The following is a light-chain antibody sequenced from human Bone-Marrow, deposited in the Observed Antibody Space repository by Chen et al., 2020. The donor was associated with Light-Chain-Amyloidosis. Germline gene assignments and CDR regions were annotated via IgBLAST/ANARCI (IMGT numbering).Light chain of an antibody. J-gene: IGLJ2*01. Sequence: QSVLTPPPSASGTPGQRGTISCSGSRSSIGTNTVNWYQQFSGTAPKLLIYFNSQRPSGVPDRFSGSKSGTSASLAISGLQSDDEADYFCAAWDDGLNGVLFGGGTKLTVL. CDR2: FNS. CDR3: AAWDDGLNGVL. V-gene: IGLV1-44*01. CDR1: RSSIGTNT.